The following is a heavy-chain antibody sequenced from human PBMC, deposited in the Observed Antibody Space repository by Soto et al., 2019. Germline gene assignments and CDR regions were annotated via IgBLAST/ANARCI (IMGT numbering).Heavy chain of an antibody. CDR2: INNDGSST. J-gene: IGHJ4*02. CDR3: ARERGKAAAVHFDY. Sequence: EVQLVESGGGLVQPGGSLRLSCAASGFTFSSYWMHWVRQAPGKGLVWVSRINNDGSSTSYADSVKGRFTISRDNAKNTLYLQMNSLRAEDTAVYYCARERGKAAAVHFDYWGQGTLVTVSS. D-gene: IGHD6-13*01. V-gene: IGHV3-74*01. CDR1: GFTFSSYW.